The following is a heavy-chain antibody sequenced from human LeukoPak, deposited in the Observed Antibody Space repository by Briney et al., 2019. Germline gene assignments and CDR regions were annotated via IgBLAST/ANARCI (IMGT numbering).Heavy chain of an antibody. Sequence: GASVKVSCKASGYSFTGYYMHWVRQAPGQGFEWMGWINPNSGGTNYAQKFQGRVTMTRDTSISTAYMELSRLRSDDTAMYYCARARLEWLSGFYPWGQGTLVTVSS. V-gene: IGHV1-2*02. J-gene: IGHJ5*02. CDR1: GYSFTGYY. CDR3: ARARLEWLSGFYP. CDR2: INPNSGGT. D-gene: IGHD3-3*01.